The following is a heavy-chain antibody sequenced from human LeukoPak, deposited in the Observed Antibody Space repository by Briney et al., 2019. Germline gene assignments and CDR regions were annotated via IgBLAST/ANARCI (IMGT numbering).Heavy chain of an antibody. V-gene: IGHV3-21*01. Sequence: GSLRLSCAASGFTFSSYSMNWVRQAPGKGLEWVSSISSSSSYIYYADSVKGRSTISRDNAKNSLYLQMNSLRAEDTAVYYCARESLGYDSSGYYYDFDYWGQGTLVTVSS. CDR2: ISSSSSYI. J-gene: IGHJ4*02. D-gene: IGHD3-22*01. CDR3: ARESLGYDSSGYYYDFDY. CDR1: GFTFSSYS.